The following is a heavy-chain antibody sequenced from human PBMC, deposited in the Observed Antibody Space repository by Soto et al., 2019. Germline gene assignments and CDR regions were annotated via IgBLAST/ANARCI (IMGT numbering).Heavy chain of an antibody. J-gene: IGHJ4*02. CDR2: ISRGGGDT. CDR3: TRGGRSTSYYWEF. D-gene: IGHD3-10*01. Sequence: VQLVESGGGLVKPGGSLRLSCAASGLSFSDYSMTWIRQAPGKGPEWVARISRGGGDTEYADTVKGRLPISRDNAKNSLYLQMDSMRAEDTAVYYCTRGGRSTSYYWEFWCQGTLVTVSS. V-gene: IGHV3-11*06. CDR1: GLSFSDYS.